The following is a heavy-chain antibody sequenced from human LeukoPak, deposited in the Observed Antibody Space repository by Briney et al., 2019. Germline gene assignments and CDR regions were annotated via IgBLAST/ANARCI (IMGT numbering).Heavy chain of an antibody. J-gene: IGHJ4*02. V-gene: IGHV4-34*01. CDR3: ARGMGIQLWTFDY. D-gene: IGHD5-18*01. Sequence: SETLSLTCAVYGGSFSGYYWSWIRQPPGKGLEWIGEINHSGSTNYNPSLKSRVTISVGTSKNQFSLKLSSVTAADTAVYYCARGMGIQLWTFDYWGQGTLVTVSS. CDR2: INHSGST. CDR1: GGSFSGYY.